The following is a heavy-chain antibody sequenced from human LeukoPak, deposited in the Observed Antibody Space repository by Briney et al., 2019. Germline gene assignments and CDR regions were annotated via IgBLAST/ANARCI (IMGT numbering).Heavy chain of an antibody. CDR1: GIIVSRYW. V-gene: IGHV3-7*01. CDR3: ARDLGVCSGGTCYPVYDY. J-gene: IGHJ4*02. D-gene: IGHD2-15*01. Sequence: GGSLRLSCAASGIIVSRYWMTWVRQAPGKGLEWVADIKEDGSEKHYVDSVKGRFTISRDNAENSLYLQMSSLRAEDTAIYYCARDLGVCSGGTCYPVYDYWGQGIPVTVSS. CDR2: IKEDGSEK.